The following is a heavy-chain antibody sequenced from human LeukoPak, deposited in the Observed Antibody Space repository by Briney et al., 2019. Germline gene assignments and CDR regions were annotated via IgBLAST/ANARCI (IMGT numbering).Heavy chain of an antibody. V-gene: IGHV1-69*05. Sequence: ASVKVSCKASGGTFSSYAISWVRQAPGQGLEWMGRIIPIFGTANYAQKFQGRVMITTDESTSTAYMELSSLRSEDTAVYYCASLLVGMATIDFDYWGQGTLVTVSS. D-gene: IGHD5-12*01. CDR1: GGTFSSYA. CDR3: ASLLVGMATIDFDY. J-gene: IGHJ4*02. CDR2: IIPIFGTA.